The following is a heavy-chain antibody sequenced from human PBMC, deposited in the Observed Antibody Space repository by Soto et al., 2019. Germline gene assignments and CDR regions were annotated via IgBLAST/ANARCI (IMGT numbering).Heavy chain of an antibody. CDR2: IRADGSRT. CDR1: GFTFSNYA. CDR3: LSDSNGDFYWMGRY. D-gene: IGHD3-3*01. V-gene: IGHV3-23*01. Sequence: EVQMLESGGGLVQPGGSLRLSCAVSGFTFSNYAMAWVRQAPGKGLEWVSSIRADGSRTHYADSVKGRFTVSRDNSKNRLYLDMKSLRADDTALYYCLSDSNGDFYWMGRYCGQGTLVT. J-gene: IGHJ4*02.